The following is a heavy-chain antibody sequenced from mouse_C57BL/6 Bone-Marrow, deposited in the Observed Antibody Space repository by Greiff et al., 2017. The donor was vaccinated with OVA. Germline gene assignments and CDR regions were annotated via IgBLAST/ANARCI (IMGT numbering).Heavy chain of an antibody. J-gene: IGHJ2*01. CDR2: IRNKANGYTT. CDR1: GFTFTDYY. Sequence: DVMLVESGGGLVQPGGSLSLSCAASGFTFTDYYMSWVRQPPGKALEWLGFIRNKANGYTTEYSASVKGRITISRDKSQSILYLQMNALRAEDSATYYCARYYYGSSFDYWGQGTTLTVSS. CDR3: ARYYYGSSFDY. V-gene: IGHV7-3*01. D-gene: IGHD1-1*01.